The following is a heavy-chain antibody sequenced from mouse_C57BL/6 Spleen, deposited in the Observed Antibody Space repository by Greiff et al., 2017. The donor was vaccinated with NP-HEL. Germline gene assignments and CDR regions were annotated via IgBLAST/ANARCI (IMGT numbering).Heavy chain of an antibody. V-gene: IGHV1-55*01. Sequence: VQLQQPGAELVKPGASVKMSCKASGYTFTSYWITWVKQRPGQGLEWIGDIYPGSGSTNYNEKFKSKATLTVDTSSRTAYMQLSSLTSEDSAVYYCARGGITTVVPYYFDYWGQGTTLTVSS. J-gene: IGHJ2*01. CDR2: IYPGSGST. D-gene: IGHD1-1*01. CDR3: ARGGITTVVPYYFDY. CDR1: GYTFTSYW.